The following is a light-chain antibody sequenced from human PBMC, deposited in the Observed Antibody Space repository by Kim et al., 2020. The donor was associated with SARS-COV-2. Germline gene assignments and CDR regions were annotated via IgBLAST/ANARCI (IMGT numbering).Light chain of an antibody. CDR1: SRDVGGYNY. J-gene: IGLJ2*01. Sequence: HSITISCPGTSRDVGGYNYVSWHQQHPGKAPKLMIYDVSNRPSGVSNRFSGSKSGNTASLTISGLQAEDEADYYCSSYTGSSTLGVFGGGTQLTVL. CDR2: DVS. CDR3: SSYTGSSTLGV. V-gene: IGLV2-14*03.